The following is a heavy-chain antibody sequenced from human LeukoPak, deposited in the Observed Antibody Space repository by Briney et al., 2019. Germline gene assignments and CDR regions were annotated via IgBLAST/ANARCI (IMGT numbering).Heavy chain of an antibody. D-gene: IGHD3-9*01. CDR3: ARVTGYTIEDYFDY. CDR2: IKQDGSEK. V-gene: IGHV3-7*03. J-gene: IGHJ4*02. Sequence: GGSLRLSCAASGFTFSSYWMSWVRQAPGKGLEWVANIKQDGSEKYYVDSVKGRFTISRDNAKNSLYLQMNSLRAEDTAVYYCARVTGYTIEDYFDYWGQGTLVTVSS. CDR1: GFTFSSYW.